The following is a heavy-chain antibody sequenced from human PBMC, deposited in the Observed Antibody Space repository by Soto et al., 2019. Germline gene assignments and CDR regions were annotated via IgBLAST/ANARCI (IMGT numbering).Heavy chain of an antibody. CDR3: TSGVGYIWNADVPFVV. D-gene: IGHD1-1*01. Sequence: PGGSLRLSCAASGFTFSDAWMSWVRQARGKGLEWVGRIKSKTHGGTTDYAALVQGRFTISRADSENTLYLQMSSLKTEDTGVYYCTSGVGYIWNADVPFVVCGQRTIVTL. CDR2: IKSKTHGGTT. V-gene: IGHV3-15*01. CDR1: GFTFSDAW. J-gene: IGHJ3*01.